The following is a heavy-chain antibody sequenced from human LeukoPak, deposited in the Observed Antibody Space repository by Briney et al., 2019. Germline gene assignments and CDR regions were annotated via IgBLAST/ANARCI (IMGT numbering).Heavy chain of an antibody. V-gene: IGHV4-30-2*01. J-gene: IGHJ4*02. CDR3: ATTSRDGYNSDWDY. CDR2: IYHSGST. CDR1: GGSISSGGYS. D-gene: IGHD5-24*01. Sequence: SETLSLTCAVSGGSISSGGYSWSWIRQPPGKGLEWIGYIYHSGSTYYNPSHKSRVTISVDRSKNQFSLKLSSVTAADTAVYYCATTSRDGYNSDWDYWGQGTLVTVSS.